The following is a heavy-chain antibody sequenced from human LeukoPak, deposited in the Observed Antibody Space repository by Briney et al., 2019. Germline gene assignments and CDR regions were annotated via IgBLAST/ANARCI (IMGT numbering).Heavy chain of an antibody. D-gene: IGHD3-9*01. CDR1: AGSISSSSYY. V-gene: IGHV4-39*01. CDR3: ARQLLRYFDW. J-gene: IGHJ4*02. CDR2: IYYSGST. Sequence: SETLSLTCTVPAGSISSSSYYWGWIRQPPGKGLEWIGSIYYSGSTYYNPSLKSRVTISVDTSKNQFSLKLSSVTAADTAVYYCARQLLRYFDWWGQGTLVTVSS.